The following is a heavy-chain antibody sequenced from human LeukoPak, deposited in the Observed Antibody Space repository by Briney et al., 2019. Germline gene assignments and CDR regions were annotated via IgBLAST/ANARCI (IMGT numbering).Heavy chain of an antibody. CDR2: IYYSGST. CDR3: ARVQHDFWSGLYYFDY. J-gene: IGHJ4*02. CDR1: GGSIGSSSYY. D-gene: IGHD3-3*01. V-gene: IGHV4-39*07. Sequence: SETLSLTCTVSGGSIGSSSYYWGWIRQPPGKGLEWIGRIYYSGSTYYNPSLKSRVTISVDTSKNQFSLKLSSVTAADTAVYYCARVQHDFWSGLYYFDYWGQGTLVTVSS.